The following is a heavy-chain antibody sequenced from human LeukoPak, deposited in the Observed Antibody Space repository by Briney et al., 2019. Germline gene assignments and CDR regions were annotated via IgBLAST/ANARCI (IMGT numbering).Heavy chain of an antibody. V-gene: IGHV3-7*02. Sequence: GGSLRLSCAASGFTFSSYWMSWVRQDPGKGLEWVANIKQDGSENYYVDSVKGRFTISRDNAKNSLFLQMNSLRAEDTAVYYCVRGSNDWSGMDVWGQGTTVTVSS. D-gene: IGHD6-19*01. CDR1: GFTFSSYW. CDR2: IKQDGSEN. J-gene: IGHJ6*02. CDR3: VRGSNDWSGMDV.